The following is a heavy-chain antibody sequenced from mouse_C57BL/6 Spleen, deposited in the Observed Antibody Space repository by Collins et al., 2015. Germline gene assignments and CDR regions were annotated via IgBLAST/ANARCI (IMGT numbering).Heavy chain of an antibody. CDR3: AREGGIYYDPMDY. J-gene: IGHJ4*01. V-gene: IGHV1-26*01. D-gene: IGHD2-4*01. CDR2: INPNNGGT. CDR1: GYTFTDYY. Sequence: EVQLQQSGPELVKPGASVKISCKASGYTFTDYYMNWVKQSHGKSLEWIGDINPNNGGTSYNQKFKGKATLTVDKSSSTTYMELRSLTSEDSAVYYCAREGGIYYDPMDYWGQGTSVTVSS.